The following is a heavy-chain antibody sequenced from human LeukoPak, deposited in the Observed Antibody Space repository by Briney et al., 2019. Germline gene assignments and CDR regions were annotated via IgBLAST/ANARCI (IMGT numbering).Heavy chain of an antibody. V-gene: IGHV4-4*02. CDR1: GGSISKSNW. CDR3: ARAPHCHSGTCHPPGEAFDF. J-gene: IGHJ3*01. Sequence: PSGTLSLTCAVPGGSISKSNWWSWVRQPPGKGLEWIGEMFYSGSTYYNPSLKSRVTISVDTSKNQFSLEVGTVTAADTAVYYCARAPHCHSGTCHPPGEAFDFWGQGTLVTVSS. CDR2: MFYSGST. D-gene: IGHD1-26*01.